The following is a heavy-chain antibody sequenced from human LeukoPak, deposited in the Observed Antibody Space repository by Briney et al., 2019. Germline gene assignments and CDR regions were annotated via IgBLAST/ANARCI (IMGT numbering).Heavy chain of an antibody. V-gene: IGHV4-34*01. CDR3: ASVARFLD. CDR2: INHSVTT. J-gene: IGHJ4*02. CDR1: GGSFSGYY. Sequence: SETLSLTCAVYGGSFSGYYWSWIRQPPGKGLEWIGEINHSVTTNYHPSLNSRVTVSAYTSTNPIFLYLSFVTPSVSAVYYCASVARFLDWGQGTLVTASS. D-gene: IGHD3-3*01.